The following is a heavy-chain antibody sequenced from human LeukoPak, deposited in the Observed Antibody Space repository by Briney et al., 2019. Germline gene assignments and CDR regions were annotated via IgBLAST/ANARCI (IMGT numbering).Heavy chain of an antibody. CDR2: IYYSGST. D-gene: IGHD1-26*01. J-gene: IGHJ4*02. Sequence: PSETLSLTCTVSGGSISSYYWSWIRQPPGKGLEWIGYIYYSGSTNYNPSLKSRVTISVDTSKNQFSLKLSSVTAADTAVYYCASLSSGSHSYWGQGTLVTVSS. CDR1: GGSISSYY. CDR3: ASLSSGSHSY. V-gene: IGHV4-59*01.